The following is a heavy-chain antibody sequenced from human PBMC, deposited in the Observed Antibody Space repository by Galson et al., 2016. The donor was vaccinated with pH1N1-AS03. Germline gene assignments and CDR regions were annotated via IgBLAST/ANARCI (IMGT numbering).Heavy chain of an antibody. Sequence: LTCAVSGGSISSGSYYWSWIRQPAGKGLEWIGRIYTSGSTNYNPSLKSRVTISVDTSKNQFSLKLSSVTAADTAVYYCARASPLPSGYFDYWGQGTLVTVSS. V-gene: IGHV4-61*02. CDR3: ARASPLPSGYFDY. J-gene: IGHJ4*02. CDR2: IYTSGST. CDR1: GGSISSGSYY.